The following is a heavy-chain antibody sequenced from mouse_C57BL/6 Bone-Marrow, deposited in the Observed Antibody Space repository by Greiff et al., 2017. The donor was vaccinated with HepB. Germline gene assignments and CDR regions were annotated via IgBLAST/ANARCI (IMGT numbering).Heavy chain of an antibody. V-gene: IGHV1-53*01. CDR3: ARPFYYYGSSSFGMDY. CDR2: INPSNGGT. CDR1: GYTFTSYW. Sequence: QVQLQQPGTELVKPGASVKLSCKASGYTFTSYWMHWVKQRPGQGLEWIGNINPSNGGTNYNEKFKSKATLTVDKSSSTAYMQLSSLTSEDSAVYYCARPFYYYGSSSFGMDYWGQGTSVTVSS. J-gene: IGHJ4*01. D-gene: IGHD1-1*01.